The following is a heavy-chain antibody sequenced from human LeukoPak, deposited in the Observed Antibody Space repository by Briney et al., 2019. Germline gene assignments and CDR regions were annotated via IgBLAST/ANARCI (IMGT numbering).Heavy chain of an antibody. D-gene: IGHD6-6*01. Sequence: SETLSLTCAVYGGSFSGYYWSWIRQPPGKGLKWIGEINHSGSTNYNPSLKSRVTISVDTSKNQFSLKLSSATAADAAVYYCARSRRHSRYSSSNPHYYYGMDVWGQGTTVTVSS. V-gene: IGHV4-34*01. CDR1: GGSFSGYY. J-gene: IGHJ6*02. CDR3: ARSRRHSRYSSSNPHYYYGMDV. CDR2: INHSGST.